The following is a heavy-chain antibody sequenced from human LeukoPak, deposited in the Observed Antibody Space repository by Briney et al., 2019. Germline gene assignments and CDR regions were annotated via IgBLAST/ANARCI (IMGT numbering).Heavy chain of an antibody. CDR3: AKAGIVVVIATFDY. CDR2: ISGSGGST. D-gene: IGHD2-21*01. CDR1: GFTFSSYA. V-gene: IGHV3-23*01. J-gene: IGHJ4*02. Sequence: GGSLRLSCAASGFTFSSYAMSWVRQAPGKGLEWVSAISGSGGSTYYAYSVKGRFTICRDNSKNTLYLQMNSLRAEDTAVYYCAKAGIVVVIATFDYWGQGTLVTVSS.